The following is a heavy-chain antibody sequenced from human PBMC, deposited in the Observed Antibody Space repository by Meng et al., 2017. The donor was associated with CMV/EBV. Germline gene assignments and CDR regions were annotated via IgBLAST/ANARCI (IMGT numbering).Heavy chain of an antibody. J-gene: IGHJ4*02. CDR3: ARRRGRHSGGGSYYFDY. CDR2: ISWNSGSI. V-gene: IGHV3-9*01. D-gene: IGHD4-23*01. CDR1: GFTFDDYA. Sequence: SLKISCAASGFTFDDYAMHWVRQAPGKGLEWVSGISWNSGSIGYADSVKGRFTISRDNAKNSLYLQMNSLRAEDTALYYCARRRGRHSGGGSYYFDYWGQGTLVTVSS.